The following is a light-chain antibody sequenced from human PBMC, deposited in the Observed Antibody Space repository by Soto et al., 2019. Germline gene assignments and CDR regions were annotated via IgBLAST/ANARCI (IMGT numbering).Light chain of an antibody. CDR2: KAP. CDR3: IQGTHCPPST. V-gene: IGKV2-30*01. CDR1: QSLVYSDGNAY. Sequence: DVVLTQSPLSLPVILGQPASISCRSSQSLVYSDGNAYLNWFHQRPGQSPRRLIYKAPKRDSGVPDSFTGSRSGTYFTLKISGVEADDVWVYYCIQGTHCPPSTFGQGTKLQIK. J-gene: IGKJ2*01.